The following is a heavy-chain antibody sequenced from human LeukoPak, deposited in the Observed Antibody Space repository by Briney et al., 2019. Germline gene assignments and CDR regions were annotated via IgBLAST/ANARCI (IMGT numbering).Heavy chain of an antibody. CDR1: VDSLSSHY. CDR2: LYYSRST. J-gene: IGHJ5*02. CDR3: ERASAPLGYDFWSGRKNWFDP. D-gene: IGHD3-3*01. V-gene: IGHV4-59*11. Sequence: SDTLSLPCTFSVDSLSSHYWICIRHPPGKALEWLGYLYYSRSTNYSPSLNTRVTISVDTSKNQFSLKLSSVTAADTAVYYCERASAPLGYDFWSGRKNWFDPWGQGTLVTVSS.